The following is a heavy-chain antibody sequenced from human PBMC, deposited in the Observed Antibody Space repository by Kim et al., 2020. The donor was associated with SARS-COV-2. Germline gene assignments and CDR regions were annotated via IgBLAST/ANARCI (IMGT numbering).Heavy chain of an antibody. V-gene: IGHV4-34*01. D-gene: IGHD6-13*01. CDR3: ARDAFGRIAAPPRWFDP. CDR2: INHSGST. CDR1: GGSFSGYY. Sequence: SETLSLTCAVYGGSFSGYYWSWIRQPPGKGLEWIGEINHSGSTNYNPSLKSRVTISVDTSKNQFSLKLSSVTAADTAVNYCARDAFGRIAAPPRWFDPWGQGTLVTVSS. J-gene: IGHJ5*02.